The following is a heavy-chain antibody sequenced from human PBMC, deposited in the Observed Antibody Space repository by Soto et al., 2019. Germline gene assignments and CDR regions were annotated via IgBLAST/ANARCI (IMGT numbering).Heavy chain of an antibody. V-gene: IGHV3-49*03. J-gene: IGHJ6*02. CDR2: VRSKAYGGTT. D-gene: IGHD6-13*01. Sequence: PGGSLRLSCTTSGFTFGDFAMSWFRQAPGKGLEWVGVVRSKAYGGTTDYAASVKGRFDISRDDSKSIAYLQMNSVTTDDTGVYFCARYTYTSRYSYFGMDVWGHGTTVTVSS. CDR3: ARYTYTSRYSYFGMDV. CDR1: GFTFGDFA.